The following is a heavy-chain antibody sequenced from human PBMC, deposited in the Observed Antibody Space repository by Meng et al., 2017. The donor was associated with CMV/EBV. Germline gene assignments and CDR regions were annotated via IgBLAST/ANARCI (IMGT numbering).Heavy chain of an antibody. D-gene: IGHD6-13*01. Sequence: GSLRLSCTVSAGSASSGSYYWSWSRQPPGKGLEWIGYIFYSRSTNYNPSLKSRVTISVDTSKNQFSMKLSSVTAEDTDVYYCARDLKLFRSSWHPVDIWGQGTMVTVSS. J-gene: IGHJ3*02. CDR1: AGSASSGSYY. CDR2: IFYSRST. V-gene: IGHV4-61*01. CDR3: ARDLKLFRSSWHPVDI.